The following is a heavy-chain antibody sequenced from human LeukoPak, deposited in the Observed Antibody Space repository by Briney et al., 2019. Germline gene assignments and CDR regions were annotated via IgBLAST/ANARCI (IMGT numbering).Heavy chain of an antibody. CDR1: GFTFSSYA. CDR3: AKVIPGIGFDP. D-gene: IGHD1-14*01. V-gene: IGHV3-9*01. Sequence: PGGSLRLSCAASGFTFSSYAMSWVRQAPGKGLEWVSGISWNSGSIGYADSVKGRFTISRDNAKNSLYLQMNSLRAEDTALYYCAKVIPGIGFDPRGQGTLVTVSS. J-gene: IGHJ5*02. CDR2: ISWNSGSI.